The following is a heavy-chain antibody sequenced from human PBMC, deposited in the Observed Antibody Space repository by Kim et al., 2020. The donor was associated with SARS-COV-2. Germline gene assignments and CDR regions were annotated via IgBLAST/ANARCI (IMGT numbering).Heavy chain of an antibody. J-gene: IGHJ6*02. Sequence: VKGRLTISRNNTKNSLYLQMNSLRAEDTAVYYCARDYGDYSLYYYYGMDVWGQGTTVTVSS. D-gene: IGHD4-17*01. CDR3: ARDYGDYSLYYYYGMDV. V-gene: IGHV3-11*06.